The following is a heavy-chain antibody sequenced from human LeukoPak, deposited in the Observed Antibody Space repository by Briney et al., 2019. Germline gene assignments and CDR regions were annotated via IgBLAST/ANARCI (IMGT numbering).Heavy chain of an antibody. CDR1: GYSFSSTW. Sequence: GESLKISCKGSGYSFSSTWIGWVRQMPGKGLEWMGIVYPGDSDTRYSPSFQDQVTISADKSVSTAYLQWYSLKAADSAMYYCARRRDYYDSSGSGLDYWGQGTLVTVSS. CDR3: ARRRDYYDSSGSGLDY. D-gene: IGHD3-22*01. J-gene: IGHJ4*02. CDR2: VYPGDSDT. V-gene: IGHV5-51*01.